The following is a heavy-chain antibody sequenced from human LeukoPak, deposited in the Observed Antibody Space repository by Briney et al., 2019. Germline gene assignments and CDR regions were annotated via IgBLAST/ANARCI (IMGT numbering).Heavy chain of an antibody. J-gene: IGHJ4*02. D-gene: IGHD4-23*01. CDR3: ARQRTVVTPEFFDY. CDR1: GDTISSSSYN. CDR2: ISYSGST. Sequence: SETLSLACSVSGDTISSSSYNWGWIRQPPGKGLEWIGSISYSGSTKYNPSLKSRITISVDTSKNHFSLKLNSVTAADTAIYYCARQRTVVTPEFFDYWGQGTLVIVSS. V-gene: IGHV4-39*01.